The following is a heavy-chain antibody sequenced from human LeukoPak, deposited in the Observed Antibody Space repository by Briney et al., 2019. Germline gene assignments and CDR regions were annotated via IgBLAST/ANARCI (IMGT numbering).Heavy chain of an antibody. J-gene: IGHJ5*02. V-gene: IGHV4-34*01. Sequence: SETLSLTCALHGGSFSGYYWSWIRQPPGKGLEWIGEINHSGSTNYNPSLKSRVTTSVDTAKNQLSLILFVRETILRLIMLRGLTSQRFDPWGQGTLVTVSS. CDR3: GLTSQRFDP. CDR2: INHSGST. CDR1: GGSFSGYY. D-gene: IGHD3-10*01.